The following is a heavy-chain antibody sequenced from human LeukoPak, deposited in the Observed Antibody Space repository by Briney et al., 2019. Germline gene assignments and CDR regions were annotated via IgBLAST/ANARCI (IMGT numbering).Heavy chain of an antibody. Sequence: ASVKVSCKASGYTFTSYDINWVRQATGQGLEWMGWMNPNRGNTGYAQKFQGRVTMTRNTSISTAYMELSSLRSEDTAVYYCARGASVYYDFWSGYPKRGAYFDYWGQGTLVAVSS. V-gene: IGHV1-8*01. CDR1: GYTFTSYD. CDR2: MNPNRGNT. D-gene: IGHD3-3*01. J-gene: IGHJ4*02. CDR3: ARGASVYYDFWSGYPKRGAYFDY.